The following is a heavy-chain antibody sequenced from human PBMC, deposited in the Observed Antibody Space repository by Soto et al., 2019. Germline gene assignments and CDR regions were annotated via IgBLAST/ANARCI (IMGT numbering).Heavy chain of an antibody. CDR3: ARDLWGYCGTDCYPLDV. J-gene: IGHJ6*02. Sequence: SETLSLTCPVSGASITTYYWSWIRQPPGKGLEWIGYMYNTGSTVYNPSFKSRVTISVDTSKNQFSLKLNSVTAADTAVYYCARDLWGYCGTDCYPLDVWGQGTTVTVS. D-gene: IGHD2-21*02. V-gene: IGHV4-59*01. CDR1: GASITTYY. CDR2: MYNTGST.